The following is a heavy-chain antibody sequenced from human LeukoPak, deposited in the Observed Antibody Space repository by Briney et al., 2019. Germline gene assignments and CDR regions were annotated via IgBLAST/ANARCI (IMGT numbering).Heavy chain of an antibody. J-gene: IGHJ4*02. CDR1: GFTFSSYG. Sequence: GGSLRLSCAASGFTFSSYGMHWVRQAPGKGLEWVAFIRYDGSNKYYADSVKGRFTISRDNSKNTLYLQMNSLRAEDTAVYYCAKDLYDFWSGYYTFVDYWGQGTLVTVSS. D-gene: IGHD3-3*01. CDR2: IRYDGSNK. CDR3: AKDLYDFWSGYYTFVDY. V-gene: IGHV3-30*02.